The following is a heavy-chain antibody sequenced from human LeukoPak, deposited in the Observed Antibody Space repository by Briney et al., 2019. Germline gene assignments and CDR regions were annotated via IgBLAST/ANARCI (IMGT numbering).Heavy chain of an antibody. Sequence: ASVTVSCKASGYTFTSYYMHWVRQAPGQGLEWMGIINPSGGSTSYAQKFQGRVTMTRDTSTSTVYMELSSLRSEDTAVYYCARDGSYYYDSSGYYHFDYWGQGTLVTVSS. J-gene: IGHJ4*02. CDR3: ARDGSYYYDSSGYYHFDY. CDR2: INPSGGST. V-gene: IGHV1-46*01. CDR1: GYTFTSYY. D-gene: IGHD3-22*01.